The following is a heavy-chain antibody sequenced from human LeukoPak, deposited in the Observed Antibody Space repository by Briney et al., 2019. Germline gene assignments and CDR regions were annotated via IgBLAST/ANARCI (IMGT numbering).Heavy chain of an antibody. CDR1: GGSISSGSYY. CDR3: AGGIAGYDYVWGSYRKPADY. CDR2: IYTSGST. J-gene: IGHJ4*02. Sequence: SQTLSLTCTVSGGSISSGSYYWSWIRQPAGKGLEWIGRIYTSGSTNYNPSLKSRVTISVDTSKNQFSLKLSSVTAADTAVYYCAGGIAGYDYVWGSYRKPADYWGQGTLVTVSS. V-gene: IGHV4-61*02. D-gene: IGHD3-16*02.